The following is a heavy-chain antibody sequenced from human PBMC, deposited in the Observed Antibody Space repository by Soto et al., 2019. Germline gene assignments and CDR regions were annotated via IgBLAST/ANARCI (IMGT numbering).Heavy chain of an antibody. CDR3: ARGTALDV. J-gene: IGHJ3*01. V-gene: IGHV6-1*01. CDR1: GDSFSSDITS. CDR2: TYYRSKWFH. D-gene: IGHD3-10*01. Sequence: QGQLQQSGPGLVKPSQTLSLTCAISGDSFSSDITSLNWIRKSPSRGLEWLGRTYYRSKWFHDYAASVKSRITINTDTSKNQFSLEWHSMTPEDTAVYYCARGTALDVWGQGTVVTVSS.